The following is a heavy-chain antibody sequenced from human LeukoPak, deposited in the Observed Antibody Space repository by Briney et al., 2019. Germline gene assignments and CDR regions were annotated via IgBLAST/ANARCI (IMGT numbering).Heavy chain of an antibody. Sequence: SETLSLTCTVSGGSISSGGYYWSWIRQHPGKGLEWIGYIYYSGSTYYNPSLKSRVTISVDTSKNQFSLKLRYVTAADTAVYYCARDHYHDSSGYYQPNFFDYWGQGTLVTVSS. CDR2: IYYSGST. CDR1: GGSISSGGYY. V-gene: IGHV4-30-4*08. CDR3: ARDHYHDSSGYYQPNFFDY. J-gene: IGHJ4*02. D-gene: IGHD3-22*01.